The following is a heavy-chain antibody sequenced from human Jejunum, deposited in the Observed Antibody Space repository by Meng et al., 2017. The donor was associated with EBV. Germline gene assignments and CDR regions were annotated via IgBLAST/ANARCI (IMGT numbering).Heavy chain of an antibody. CDR3: AREGLVGDLRYFDL. J-gene: IGHJ2*01. V-gene: IGHV1-2*06. CDR1: SCTSAGYY. D-gene: IGHD3-16*01. CDR2: INPNSGGA. Sequence: GQLVQFGASVKRPGASVKVSCKASSCTSAGYYMHWVRQAPGQGLEWMGRINPNSGGANYAQKFQGRVTMTRDTSISTAYMELSRLRSDDTAVYYCAREGLVGDLRYFDLWGRGTLVTVSS.